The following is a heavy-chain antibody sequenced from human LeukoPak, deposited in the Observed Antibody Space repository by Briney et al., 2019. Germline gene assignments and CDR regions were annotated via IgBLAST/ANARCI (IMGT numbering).Heavy chain of an antibody. Sequence: KHGESLKISCKGSGYSFTSYWISWVRQMPGKGLEWMGRIDPSDSYTNYSPSFQGHVTISADKSISTAYLQWNSLKASDTAMYYCARHQYRVATFGYWGQGTLVTVSS. J-gene: IGHJ4*02. CDR1: GYSFTSYW. D-gene: IGHD5-12*01. CDR2: IDPSDSYT. V-gene: IGHV5-10-1*01. CDR3: ARHQYRVATFGY.